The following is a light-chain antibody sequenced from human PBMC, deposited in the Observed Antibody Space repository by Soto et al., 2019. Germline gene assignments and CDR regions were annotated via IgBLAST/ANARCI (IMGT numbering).Light chain of an antibody. V-gene: IGKV3-11*01. CDR2: DAS. CDR1: QTVSSY. Sequence: EIVLTQSPGTLSLSPWERATLSCRASQTVSSYLAWYQQKPGQAPRLLIYDASNRATGTPARFSGSGSGTDFTLTISSLEPEDFAVYYCQQRSNWPPITFGQGTRLEIK. CDR3: QQRSNWPPIT. J-gene: IGKJ5*01.